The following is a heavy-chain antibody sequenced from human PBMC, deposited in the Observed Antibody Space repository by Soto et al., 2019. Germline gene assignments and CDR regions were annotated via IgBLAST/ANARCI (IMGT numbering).Heavy chain of an antibody. J-gene: IGHJ5*02. Sequence: QVQLVQSGAEVKKPGASVKVSCKASGYTFTSYGISWVRQAPGQGLEWMGWISAYNGNTNYAQKLHGRVTMTTDTSTSEAHMELRSLRSDDTAVYDCARTTILWFGESSWFDPWGQVSLVTVS. CDR3: ARTTILWFGESSWFDP. CDR1: GYTFTSYG. V-gene: IGHV1-18*01. CDR2: ISAYNGNT. D-gene: IGHD3-10*01.